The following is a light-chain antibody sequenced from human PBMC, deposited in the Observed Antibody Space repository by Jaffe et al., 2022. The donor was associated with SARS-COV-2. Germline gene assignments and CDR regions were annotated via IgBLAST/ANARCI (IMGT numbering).Light chain of an antibody. V-gene: IGKV3-20*01. CDR3: QQYDSSPRT. J-gene: IGKJ2*01. Sequence: ENVLTQSPGTLSLSPGERATLSCRASQSVSSNNIAWNQQKPGQAPRLLIYGASTRATGIPDRFSGSGSGTDFTLTISRLEPEDFAVYYCQQYDSSPRTFGQGTKLEIK. CDR1: QSVSSNN. CDR2: GAS.